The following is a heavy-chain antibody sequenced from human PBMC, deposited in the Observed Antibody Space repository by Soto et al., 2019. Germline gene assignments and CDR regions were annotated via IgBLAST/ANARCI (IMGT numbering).Heavy chain of an antibody. CDR2: IIPIFGTA. J-gene: IGHJ6*02. CDR3: ARDSDTARVNYYYYGMDV. V-gene: IGHV1-69*12. D-gene: IGHD5-18*01. Sequence: QVQLVQSGAEVKKPGSSVKVSCKASGGTFSSYAISWVRQAPGQGLEWMGGIIPIFGTANYAQKFQGRVTITADESTSTAYRELSSLRSEDTAVYYWARDSDTARVNYYYYGMDVWGRGTTVTVSS. CDR1: GGTFSSYA.